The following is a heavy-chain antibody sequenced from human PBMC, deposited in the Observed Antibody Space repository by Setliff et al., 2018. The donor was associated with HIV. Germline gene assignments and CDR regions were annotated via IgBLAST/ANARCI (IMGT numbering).Heavy chain of an antibody. CDR1: GGTFSSYA. CDR2: ISPDSTDA. CDR3: ARDSEAGV. V-gene: IGHV1-18*01. J-gene: IGHJ4*02. Sequence: ASVKVSCKASGGTFSSYAISWVRQAPGQGLEWMGWISPDSTDAVYAQRFEDRVTLTTDTSTNTAYMELRGLKSDDTAMYYCARDSEAGVWGQGTLVTVSS. D-gene: IGHD3-10*01.